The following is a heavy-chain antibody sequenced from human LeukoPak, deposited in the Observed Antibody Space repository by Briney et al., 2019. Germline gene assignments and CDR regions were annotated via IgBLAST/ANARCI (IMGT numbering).Heavy chain of an antibody. Sequence: GGSLRLSCAASGFTFSSYAMSWVRQAPGKGLEWVSAISGSGGSTYYADSVKGRFTISRDNSKNTLYLQMNSLRAEDTAVYYCAKDHGGCSGGSCYSGWFDPWGQGTLVTVSS. CDR1: GFTFSSYA. CDR2: ISGSGGST. J-gene: IGHJ5*02. D-gene: IGHD2-15*01. V-gene: IGHV3-23*01. CDR3: AKDHGGCSGGSCYSGWFDP.